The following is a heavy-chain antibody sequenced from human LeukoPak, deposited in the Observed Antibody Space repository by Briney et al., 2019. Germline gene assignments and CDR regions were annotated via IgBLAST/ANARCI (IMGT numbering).Heavy chain of an antibody. CDR1: EFIFSSYS. D-gene: IGHD1-26*01. CDR3: ARDKARQYSGTYTGAFDI. Sequence: GGSLRLSCIVSEFIFSSYSMNWVRQAPGKGLEWVSSISSSGFTIYYADSVKGRFTISRDNAKNSLYLQVNSLRAEDTAVYYCARDKARQYSGTYTGAFDIWGQGTMVTVSS. V-gene: IGHV3-48*04. J-gene: IGHJ3*02. CDR2: ISSSGFTI.